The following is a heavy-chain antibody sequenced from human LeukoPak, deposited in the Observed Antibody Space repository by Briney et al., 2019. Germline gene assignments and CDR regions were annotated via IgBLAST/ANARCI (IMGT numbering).Heavy chain of an antibody. CDR1: GGSISRGDYY. D-gene: IGHD3-22*01. J-gene: IGHJ3*02. CDR2: IYYSGST. V-gene: IGHV4-30-4*02. CDR3: ARDNQWLNAFDI. Sequence: SETLSLTCTVSGGSISRGDYYWSWIRQPPGKGLEWIGYIYYSGSTYYNPSLKSRVTISVDTSRNRFSLKLSSVTAADTAMYYCARDNQWLNAFDIWGQGTMVTVSS.